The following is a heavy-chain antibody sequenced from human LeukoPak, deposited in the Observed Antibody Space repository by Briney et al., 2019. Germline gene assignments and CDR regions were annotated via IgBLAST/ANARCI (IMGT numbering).Heavy chain of an antibody. D-gene: IGHD2-2*01. Sequence: SVKVSCKASGVTFSSYAISWVRQAPGQGLEWMGRIIPIFGTANYAQKFQGRVTITTDESTSTAYMELSSPRSEDTAVYYCATAIVVVPAALVRSYYMDVWGKGTTVTVSS. V-gene: IGHV1-69*05. CDR3: ATAIVVVPAALVRSYYMDV. CDR1: GVTFSSYA. CDR2: IIPIFGTA. J-gene: IGHJ6*03.